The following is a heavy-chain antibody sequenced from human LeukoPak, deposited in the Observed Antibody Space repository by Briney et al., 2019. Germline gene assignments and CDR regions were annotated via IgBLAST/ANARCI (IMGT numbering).Heavy chain of an antibody. D-gene: IGHD3-3*01. J-gene: IGHJ4*02. V-gene: IGHV3-30*02. CDR3: AKDPGFAYSEDY. CDR1: GFTFSSYG. Sequence: GGSLRLSCAASGFTFSSYGMHWVRQAPGKGLEWVAFIRYDGSNKYYADSVKGRFTITRDNSKNTLYLQMNSLRAEDTAVYYCAKDPGFAYSEDYWGQGTLVTVSS. CDR2: IRYDGSNK.